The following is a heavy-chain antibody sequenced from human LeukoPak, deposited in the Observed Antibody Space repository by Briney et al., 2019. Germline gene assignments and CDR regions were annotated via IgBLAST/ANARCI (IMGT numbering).Heavy chain of an antibody. Sequence: GGSLRLSCAASGFTFSSNAMSWVRQAPGKGLEWVSVISGSGGSTYDADSVKGRFTISRDNSQNTLYLQMNSLRAEDTALYYCARHRYGDYPRYFDYWGQGTLVTVSS. D-gene: IGHD4-17*01. CDR3: ARHRYGDYPRYFDY. CDR1: GFTFSSNA. CDR2: ISGSGGST. J-gene: IGHJ4*02. V-gene: IGHV3-23*01.